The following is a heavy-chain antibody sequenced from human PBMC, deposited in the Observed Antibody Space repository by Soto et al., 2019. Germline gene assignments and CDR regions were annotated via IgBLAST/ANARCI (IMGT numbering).Heavy chain of an antibody. Sequence: ASVKVSCKASGYTFTSYGISWVRQAPGQGLEWMGWISAYNGNTNYAQKLQGRVTMTTDTSTSTAYMELRSLRSDDTAVYYCARDRGYCSGGICYSVYYYYYGIDVRGQGTTVTGSS. CDR1: GYTFTSYG. CDR3: ARDRGYCSGGICYSVYYYYYGIDV. V-gene: IGHV1-18*01. CDR2: ISAYNGNT. D-gene: IGHD2-15*01. J-gene: IGHJ6*02.